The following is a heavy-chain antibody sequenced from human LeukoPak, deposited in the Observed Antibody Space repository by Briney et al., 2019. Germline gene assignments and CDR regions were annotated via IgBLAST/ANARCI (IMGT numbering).Heavy chain of an antibody. CDR2: IRSKAYGGTT. V-gene: IGHV3-49*04. CDR3: TRARRADSYCDF. D-gene: IGHD6-13*01. CDR1: GFTFGDYA. Sequence: GESLRLSCPVAGFTFGDYAMTWVGQAPGKGLKWVGLIRSKAYGGTTEYGASVKGRFSISRDDSKSIAYLQMNSLKIEDTAVYYCTRARRADSYCDFWGQGTLVTVSS. J-gene: IGHJ4*02.